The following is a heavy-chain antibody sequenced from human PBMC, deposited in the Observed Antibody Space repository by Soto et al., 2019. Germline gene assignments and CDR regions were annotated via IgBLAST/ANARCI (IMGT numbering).Heavy chain of an antibody. CDR2: SVGSGGST. CDR1: GFTLSSYA. V-gene: IGHV3-23*01. Sequence: PGGSLRLSCSTSGFTLSSYAMSWVRQAPGKGLEWVSASVGSGGSTYYADSVKGRFTISRDNSKNTLYLQMDSLRAEDTAVYYCAKDSLYFYDRSGYYDYWGQGTLVTVSS. J-gene: IGHJ4*02. D-gene: IGHD3-22*01. CDR3: AKDSLYFYDRSGYYDY.